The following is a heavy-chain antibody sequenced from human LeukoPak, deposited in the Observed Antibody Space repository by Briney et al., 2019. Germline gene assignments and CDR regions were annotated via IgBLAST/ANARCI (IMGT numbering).Heavy chain of an antibody. J-gene: IGHJ4*02. D-gene: IGHD3-16*01. CDR2: IYYSGST. V-gene: IGHV4-39*01. CDR3: ARHLRSEFMRY. Sequence: GSLRLSCAASGFTFSSYSMNWVRQAPGKGLEWIGSIYYSGSTYYNPSLKSRVTISVDTSKNQFSLKLSSVTAADTAVYYCARHLRSEFMRYWGQETLVTVSS. CDR1: GFTFSSYSMN.